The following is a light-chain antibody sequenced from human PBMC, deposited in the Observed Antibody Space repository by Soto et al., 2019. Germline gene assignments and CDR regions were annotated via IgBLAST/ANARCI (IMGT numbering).Light chain of an antibody. CDR2: GAS. Sequence: EIVMTQSPATLSVSPGERATLSCRASQSVSSNLAWYQQKPRQAPRLLIYGASTRATGIPARFSGSGSGTEFTLTISSLQSEDFEVYYCQQYNNWPPVAWTFGQWTKVEIK. CDR3: QQYNNWPPVAWT. J-gene: IGKJ1*01. V-gene: IGKV3-15*01. CDR1: QSVSSN.